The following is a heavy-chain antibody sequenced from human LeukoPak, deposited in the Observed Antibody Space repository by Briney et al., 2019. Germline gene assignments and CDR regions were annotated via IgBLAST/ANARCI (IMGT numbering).Heavy chain of an antibody. Sequence: GGSLRLSCAASGFTVSSNYMSWVRQAPGKGLEWVSVIYSGGSTYYADSVKGRFTISRDNSKNTLYLQMNSLRAEDTAVYYCATDSPGIAAAGRVYWGQGTLVTVPS. J-gene: IGHJ4*01. CDR3: ATDSPGIAAAGRVY. CDR2: IYSGGST. D-gene: IGHD6-13*01. CDR1: GFTVSSNY. V-gene: IGHV3-66*02.